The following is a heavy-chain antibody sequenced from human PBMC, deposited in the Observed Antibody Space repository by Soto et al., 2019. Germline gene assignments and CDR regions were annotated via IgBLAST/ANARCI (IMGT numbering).Heavy chain of an antibody. Sequence: ELQLVESGGGLVQLGGSLRLSCAASGFTVSSYWMHWVRQAPGKGLVWVSRINSDGSSTSYADSVKGRFTISRDNAKNTLYLQMNSLRAEDTAVYYCARGYCSSTCWFDPWGQGTLVTVSS. D-gene: IGHD2-2*01. CDR1: GFTVSSYW. V-gene: IGHV3-74*01. CDR2: INSDGSST. J-gene: IGHJ5*02. CDR3: ARGYCSSTCWFDP.